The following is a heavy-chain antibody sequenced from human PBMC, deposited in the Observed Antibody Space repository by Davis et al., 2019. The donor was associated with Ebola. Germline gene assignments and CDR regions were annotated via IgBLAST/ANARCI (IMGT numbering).Heavy chain of an antibody. D-gene: IGHD1-1*01. CDR2: IYYGGDS. CDR3: ARENWHASYYYYIDV. V-gene: IGHV4-61*08. CDR1: GAPVISRDSY. Sequence: SETLSLTCTVSGAPVISRDSYWTWIRQPPGKGLEWIGNIYYGGDSAYNPSLKSRLTISLDTSKNQFSLRLSSVTAADTALYYCARENWHASYYYYIDVWGKGTTVTVS. J-gene: IGHJ6*03.